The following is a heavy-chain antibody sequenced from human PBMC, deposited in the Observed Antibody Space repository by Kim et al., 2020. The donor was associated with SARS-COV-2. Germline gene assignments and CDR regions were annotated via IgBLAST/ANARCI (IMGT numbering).Heavy chain of an antibody. Sequence: YEESVRGRITVSPDISKNQFALQLNSVTPEDTAVYYCARDAPVGSHFDYWGQGTLVTVSS. J-gene: IGHJ4*02. CDR3: ARDAPVGSHFDY. D-gene: IGHD1-26*01. V-gene: IGHV6-1*01.